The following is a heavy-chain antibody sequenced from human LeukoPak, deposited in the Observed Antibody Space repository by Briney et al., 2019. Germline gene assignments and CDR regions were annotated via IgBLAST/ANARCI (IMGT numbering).Heavy chain of an antibody. V-gene: IGHV3-30*18. CDR2: ISYDGSNK. CDR3: ANGRDDYGDYVVPFDI. D-gene: IGHD4-17*01. Sequence: PGGSLRLSCAASGFTFSSYGMHWVRQAPGKGLEWVAVISYDGSNKYYADSVKGRFTISRDNSKNTLYLQMNSLRAEDTAVYYCANGRDDYGDYVVPFDIWGQGTMVTVSS. J-gene: IGHJ3*02. CDR1: GFTFSSYG.